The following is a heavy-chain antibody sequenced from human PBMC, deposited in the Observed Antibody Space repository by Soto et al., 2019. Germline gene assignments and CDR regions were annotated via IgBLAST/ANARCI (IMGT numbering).Heavy chain of an antibody. J-gene: IGHJ4*02. CDR3: VQTTGWPGFDF. Sequence: EVQLVESGGGLIQPGGSLRLSCAASGFAVSSKYMTWVRQAPGKGLEWVSVIYGDGTTYYADSVKDRFTISRDTSKNTLYLQMNSLRAEDTAVYYCVQTTGWPGFDFWGQGTLVTVSS. CDR1: GFAVSSKY. V-gene: IGHV3-53*01. D-gene: IGHD6-19*01. CDR2: IYGDGTT.